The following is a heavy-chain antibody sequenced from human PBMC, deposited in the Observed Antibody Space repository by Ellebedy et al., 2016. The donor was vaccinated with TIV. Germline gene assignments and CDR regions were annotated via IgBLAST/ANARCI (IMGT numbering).Heavy chain of an antibody. J-gene: IGHJ4*02. Sequence: GESLKISCAASGFIFSSYAMHWVRQAPGKGLEWVAVISYDGSNKYYADSVKGRFTISRDNSKNTLYLQMNSLRAEDTAVYYCASNYATYYDILTGYVFDYWGQGTLVTVSS. CDR3: ASNYATYYDILTGYVFDY. CDR2: ISYDGSNK. CDR1: GFIFSSYA. V-gene: IGHV3-30-3*01. D-gene: IGHD3-9*01.